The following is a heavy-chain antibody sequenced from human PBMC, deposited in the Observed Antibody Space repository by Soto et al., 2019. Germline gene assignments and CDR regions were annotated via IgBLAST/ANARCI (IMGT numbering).Heavy chain of an antibody. V-gene: IGHV3-23*01. CDR3: AKDSSSWYVSSYCDY. Sequence: LRLSCAASGFTFSSYAMSWVRQAPGKGLEWVSAISGSGGSTYYADSVKGRFTISRDNSKNTLYLQMNSLRAEDTAVYYCAKDSSSWYVSSYCDYWGQGTLVTVSS. CDR2: ISGSGGST. J-gene: IGHJ4*02. CDR1: GFTFSSYA. D-gene: IGHD6-13*01.